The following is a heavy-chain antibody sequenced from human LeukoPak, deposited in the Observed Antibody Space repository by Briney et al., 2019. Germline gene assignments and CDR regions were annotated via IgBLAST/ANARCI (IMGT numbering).Heavy chain of an antibody. CDR3: ATYYYYTSGSFDP. CDR2: IYTSGST. V-gene: IGHV4-4*07. Sequence: SETLSLTCTVSGGSISSYYWSWIRQPAGKGLEWIGRIYTSGSTNYNPSLKGRVTISVDTSKNQFSLKLSSVTAADTAIYYCATYYYYTSGSFDPWGQGTLVTVSS. D-gene: IGHD3-10*01. CDR1: GGSISSYY. J-gene: IGHJ5*01.